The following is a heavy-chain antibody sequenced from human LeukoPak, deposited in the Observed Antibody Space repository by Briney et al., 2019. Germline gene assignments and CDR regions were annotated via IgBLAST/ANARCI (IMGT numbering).Heavy chain of an antibody. CDR3: ARDNRYSSSWYGYFDY. CDR1: GFTFSSYA. D-gene: IGHD6-13*01. J-gene: IGHJ4*02. CDR2: ISYDGSNK. V-gene: IGHV3-30*01. Sequence: PGGSLRLSCAASGFTFSSYAMHRVRQAPGKGLEWVAVISYDGSNKYYADSVKGRFTISRDNSKNTLYLQMNSLRAEDTAVYYCARDNRYSSSWYGYFDYWGQGTLVTVSS.